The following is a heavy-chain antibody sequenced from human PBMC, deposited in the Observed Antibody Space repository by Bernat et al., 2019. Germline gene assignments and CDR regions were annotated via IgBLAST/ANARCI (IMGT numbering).Heavy chain of an antibody. J-gene: IGHJ6*02. CDR1: GGSISSGGYY. CDR3: GGSGGYGDYYYCYGVDV. D-gene: IGHD3-10*01. CDR2: IYYSGST. Sequence: QVQLQESGPGLVKPSQTLSLTCTVSGGSISSGGYYWSWIRQHPGKGLAWIGYIYYSGSTYYNPSLKSRVTISVDTSKNQFSLKLSSVTAADTAVYYCGGSGGYGDYYYCYGVDVWGQGTTVTVSS. V-gene: IGHV4-31*03.